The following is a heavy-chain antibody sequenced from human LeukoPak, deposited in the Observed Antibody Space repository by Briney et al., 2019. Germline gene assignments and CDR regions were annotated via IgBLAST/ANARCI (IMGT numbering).Heavy chain of an antibody. CDR1: GGSISSYY. V-gene: IGHV4-59*08. CDR3: ARRSEQQLDYFDY. D-gene: IGHD6-13*01. Sequence: SETLSLTCTVSGGSISSYYWSWIRQPPGKGLEWIGYIYYSGSTNYNPSLKSRVTISVDTSKNQFSLKLSSVTAADTAVYYCARRSEQQLDYFDYWGQGTLVTVSS. CDR2: IYYSGST. J-gene: IGHJ4*02.